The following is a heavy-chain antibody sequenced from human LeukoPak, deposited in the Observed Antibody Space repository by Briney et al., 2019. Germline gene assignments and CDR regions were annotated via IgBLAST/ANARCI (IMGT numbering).Heavy chain of an antibody. D-gene: IGHD5/OR15-5a*01. Sequence: SETLSLTCAVYGGSFSGYYWSWIHQPPGKGLEWIGEINHSGSTNCNPSLKSRVTISVDTSKNQFSLKLSSVTAADTAVYYCARVSASTWAFDIWGQGTMVTVSS. CDR3: ARVSASTWAFDI. CDR1: GGSFSGYY. J-gene: IGHJ3*02. V-gene: IGHV4-34*01. CDR2: INHSGST.